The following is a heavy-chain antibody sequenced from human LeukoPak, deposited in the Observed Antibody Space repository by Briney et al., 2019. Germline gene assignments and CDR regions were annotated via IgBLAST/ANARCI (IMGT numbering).Heavy chain of an antibody. J-gene: IGHJ4*02. CDR1: GFTFSDYG. CDR2: IWYDGSHT. D-gene: IGHD3-16*01. V-gene: IGHV3-33*01. CDR3: ARSPVRNAYYRDSTRY. Sequence: PGGSLRLSCEGSGFTFSDYGLHWVRQAPGRGLEWVALIWYDGSHTYYADSVKGRFTISRDNSKNTLYLQMNSLRAEDTALYYCARSPVRNAYYRDSTRYWGQGTLVTVSS.